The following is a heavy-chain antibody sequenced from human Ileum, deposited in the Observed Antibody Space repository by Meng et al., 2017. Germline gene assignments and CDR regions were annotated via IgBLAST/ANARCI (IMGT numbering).Heavy chain of an antibody. D-gene: IGHD1-1*01. J-gene: IGHJ4*02. CDR1: GGSISGYF. CDR3: AREKQQLGFDS. V-gene: IGHV4-4*07. Sequence: QVRRRESGPGPVKPSETLSLTCTVSGGSISGYFWSWIRQPAGKGLEWIGRLYTSGITNYNPSLKSRVTMSVDTSKSQFSLNLTSVTAADTAIYYCAREKQQLGFDSWGQGTLVTVSS. CDR2: LYTSGIT.